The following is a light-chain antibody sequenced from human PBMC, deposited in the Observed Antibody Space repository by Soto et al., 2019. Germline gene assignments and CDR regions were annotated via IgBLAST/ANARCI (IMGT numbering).Light chain of an antibody. Sequence: QSVLTQPASVSGSPGQSITISCTGTSSDVGGYNYVSWYQQHPGKASKFMIYDVSNRPSGVSNRFSGSKSGSTASLTISGLQAEDEADYYCCSYTTSNTRQIVFGTGTKVTVL. J-gene: IGLJ1*01. CDR1: SSDVGGYNY. CDR2: DVS. CDR3: CSYTTSNTRQIV. V-gene: IGLV2-14*01.